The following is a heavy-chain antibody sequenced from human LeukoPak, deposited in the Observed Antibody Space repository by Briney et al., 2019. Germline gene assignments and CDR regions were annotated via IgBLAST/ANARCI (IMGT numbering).Heavy chain of an antibody. D-gene: IGHD3-10*01. Sequence: GGSLRLSCAASGFAFSRNDMSWVRQAPGRGLEWVSSIGGSGTRTYYADSVKGRFTISRDTSKNTLYLQMNSLRAEDAAVYYCAKYRGFGDSYDSWGQGTLVTVSS. V-gene: IGHV3-23*01. J-gene: IGHJ4*02. CDR3: AKYRGFGDSYDS. CDR1: GFAFSRND. CDR2: IGGSGTRT.